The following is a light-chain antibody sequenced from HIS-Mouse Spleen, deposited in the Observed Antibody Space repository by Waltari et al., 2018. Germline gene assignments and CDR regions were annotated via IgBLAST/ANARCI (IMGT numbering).Light chain of an antibody. V-gene: IGLV3-21*03. J-gene: IGLJ2*01. CDR2: DDS. CDR3: QVWDSSSDHVV. CDR1: NIGSKR. Sequence: SYVLTQPPSGSVAPGKTARITCGGNNIGSKRVQRYQQKPGQAPVLGVYDDSDRPSGIPERFSGSNSGNTATLTLSRVEAGDEADYYCQVWDSSSDHVVFGGGTKLTVL.